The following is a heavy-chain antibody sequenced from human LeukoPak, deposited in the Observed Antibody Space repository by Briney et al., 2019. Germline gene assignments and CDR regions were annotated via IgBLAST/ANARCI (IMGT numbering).Heavy chain of an antibody. J-gene: IGHJ3*02. CDR2: MYTGGNT. CDR1: GLSVSNKY. V-gene: IGHV3-53*01. CDR3: APNNAYSGGFDI. Sequence: GGSLRLSCAASGLSVSNKYMIWVRQAPGEGLEWVAAMYTGGNTDYVDSVKGRFTISRDNSKNTLYLQVNSLRAEDTAVYYCAPNNAYSGGFDIWGQGTMVTVSS. D-gene: IGHD3-16*01.